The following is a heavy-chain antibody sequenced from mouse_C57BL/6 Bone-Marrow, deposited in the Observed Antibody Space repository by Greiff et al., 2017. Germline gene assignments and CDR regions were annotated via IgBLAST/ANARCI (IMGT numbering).Heavy chain of an antibody. CDR3: ARSPYRVYAYDGFAD. J-gene: IGHJ3*01. CDR2: IYPGDGDT. V-gene: IGHV1-82*01. D-gene: IGHD2-2*01. CDR1: GYAFSSSW. Sequence: QVVESGPELVKPGASVKISCKASGYAFSSSWMNWVTQRPGKGLEWIGRIYPGDGDTHYNGKFKGKATLTADKSSSTAYMQLRSLTSEDSAVAFCARSPYRVYAYDGFADWGQGTLVTVSA.